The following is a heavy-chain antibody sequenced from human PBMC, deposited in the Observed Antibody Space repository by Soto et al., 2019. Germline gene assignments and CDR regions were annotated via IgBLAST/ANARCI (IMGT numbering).Heavy chain of an antibody. CDR3: ATTYYDFWSGYKDYSYYYMDV. J-gene: IGHJ6*03. V-gene: IGHV4-59*08. D-gene: IGHD3-3*01. Sequence: SETLSLTCTVSGGSISSYYWSWIRQPPGKGLEWIGYIYYSGSTNYNPSLKSRVTISVDTSKNQFSLKLSSVTAADTAVYYCATTYYDFWSGYKDYSYYYMDVWGKGTTVT. CDR1: GGSISSYY. CDR2: IYYSGST.